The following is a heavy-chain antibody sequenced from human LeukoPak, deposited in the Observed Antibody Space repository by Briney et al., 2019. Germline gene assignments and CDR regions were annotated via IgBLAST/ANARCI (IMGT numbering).Heavy chain of an antibody. CDR2: IIPIFGTA. V-gene: IGHV1-69*05. CDR1: GGTFSSYA. CDR3: ASRSGCGYSYGPRDYYMDV. J-gene: IGHJ6*03. Sequence: SVKVSCKASGGTFSSYAISWARQAPGQGLEWMGRIIPIFGTANYAQKFQGRVTITTDESTSTAYMELSSLRSEDTAVYYCASRSGCGYSYGPRDYYMDVWGKGTTVTVSS. D-gene: IGHD5-18*01.